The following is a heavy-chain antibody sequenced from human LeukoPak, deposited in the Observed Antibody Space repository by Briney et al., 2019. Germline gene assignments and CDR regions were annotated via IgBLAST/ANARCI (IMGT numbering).Heavy chain of an antibody. D-gene: IGHD3-22*01. CDR3: ARGYYDSSGYLYYFDY. V-gene: IGHV4-4*07. Sequence: PGGSLRLSCAASGFTFSSYAMSWIRQPAGKGLEWIGRIYTSGSTNYNPSLKSRVTMSVDTSKNQFSLKLSSVTAADTAVYYCARGYYDSSGYLYYFDYWGQGTLVTVSS. CDR2: IYTSGST. J-gene: IGHJ4*02. CDR1: GFTFSSYA.